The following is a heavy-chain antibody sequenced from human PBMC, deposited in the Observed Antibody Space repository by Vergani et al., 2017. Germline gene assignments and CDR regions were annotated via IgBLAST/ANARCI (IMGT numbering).Heavy chain of an antibody. CDR1: GYSFTSYW. CDR2: IDPSDSYT. Sequence: EVQLVQSGAEVKKPGESLRISCKGSGYSFTSYWIRWVRQMPGKGLEWMGRIDPSDSYTNYSPSFQGHVTISADKSISTAYLQWSSLMASDTAMYYCARKRITMVLGVIIGSFDIWGQGTMVTVSS. D-gene: IGHD3-10*01. J-gene: IGHJ3*02. V-gene: IGHV5-10-1*03. CDR3: ARKRITMVLGVIIGSFDI.